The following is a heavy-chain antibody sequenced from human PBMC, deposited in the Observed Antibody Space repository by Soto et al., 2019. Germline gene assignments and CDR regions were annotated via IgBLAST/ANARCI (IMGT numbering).Heavy chain of an antibody. Sequence: GGSLRLSCAASGFTFSSYAMSWVRQAPGKGLEWVSAISGSGGSTYYADSVKGRFTISRDNSKNTLYLQMNSLRAEDTAVYYCAKYYYDSSGYYHSDPYFDYWGQGTLVTVSS. D-gene: IGHD3-22*01. CDR1: GFTFSSYA. CDR2: ISGSGGST. CDR3: AKYYYDSSGYYHSDPYFDY. V-gene: IGHV3-23*01. J-gene: IGHJ4*02.